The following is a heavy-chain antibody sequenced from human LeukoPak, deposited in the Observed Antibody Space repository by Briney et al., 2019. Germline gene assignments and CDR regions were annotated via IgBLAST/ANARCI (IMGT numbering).Heavy chain of an antibody. CDR3: ATSRTFDY. CDR1: GFSLRSFA. CDR2: IKQDGSEK. D-gene: IGHD1-7*01. Sequence: PEGSLRLSCAASGFSLRSFAMSWVRQAPGKGLEWVANIKQDGSEKYYVDSAKGRFTISRDNAKNSLYLQMNSLRAEDTAVYYCATSRTFDYWGQGTLVTVSS. V-gene: IGHV3-7*01. J-gene: IGHJ4*02.